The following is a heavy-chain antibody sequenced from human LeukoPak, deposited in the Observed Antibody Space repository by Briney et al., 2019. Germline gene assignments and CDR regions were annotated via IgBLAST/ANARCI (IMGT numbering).Heavy chain of an antibody. J-gene: IGHJ6*03. CDR3: ARRTGYLNYYYYYYMDV. CDR2: IYYSESP. Sequence: SETLSLTCTVSGGSISSHYWSWIRQPPRKGLEWIGYIYYSESPNYNPSLKSRVTISVDTSKNQFSLKLSSVTAADSAVYYCARRTGYLNYYYYYYMDVWGNGTTVTVSS. D-gene: IGHD3/OR15-3a*01. CDR1: GGSISSHY. V-gene: IGHV4-59*11.